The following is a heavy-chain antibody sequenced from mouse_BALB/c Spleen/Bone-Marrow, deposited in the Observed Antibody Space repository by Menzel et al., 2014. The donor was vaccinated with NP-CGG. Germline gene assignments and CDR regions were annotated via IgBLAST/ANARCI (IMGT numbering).Heavy chain of an antibody. CDR2: INPYNGNT. V-gene: IGHV1-37*01. CDR3: ARPGTYYGNYCYAMDY. J-gene: IGHJ4*01. Sequence: EVQLQESGPELVKPGASMKISCKASGYSFTGYTMNWVKQSHGKNLEWIGLINPYNGNTNYNQKFKGKATLTVDKSSNTAYMELLILTSEVSAVYYCARPGTYYGNYCYAMDYWGQGTSVTVSS. CDR1: GYSFTGYT. D-gene: IGHD2-10*01.